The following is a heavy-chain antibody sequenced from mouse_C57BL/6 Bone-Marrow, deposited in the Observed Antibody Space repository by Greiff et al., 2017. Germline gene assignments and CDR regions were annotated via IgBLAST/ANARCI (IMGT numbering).Heavy chain of an antibody. V-gene: IGHV14-2*01. J-gene: IGHJ4*01. D-gene: IGHD2-5*01. CDR1: GFNIKDYY. CDR3: ASDSNWEAVDY. Sequence: VQLQQSGAELVKPGASVKLSCTASGFNIKDYYMHWVKQRTEQGLEWIGRIDPEDGDTKYAPKFKGTATITADTSSNTAYLQLSNLTSEDTAVYYCASDSNWEAVDYWGQGTSVTVSS. CDR2: IDPEDGDT.